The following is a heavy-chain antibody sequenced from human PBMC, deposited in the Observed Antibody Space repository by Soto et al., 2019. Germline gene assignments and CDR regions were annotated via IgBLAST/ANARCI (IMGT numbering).Heavy chain of an antibody. V-gene: IGHV3-74*01. D-gene: IGHD3-3*01. CDR3: ARAGSREDYDFWSGYYTANDAFDI. CDR1: GFTFSSYW. J-gene: IGHJ3*02. Sequence: GVSLRLSCLASGFTFSSYWMHWVRQAPGKGLVWVSRINSDGSSTSYADSVKGRFTISRDNAKNTLYLQMNSLRAEDTAVYYCARAGSREDYDFWSGYYTANDAFDIRGQGTMVTVSS. CDR2: INSDGSST.